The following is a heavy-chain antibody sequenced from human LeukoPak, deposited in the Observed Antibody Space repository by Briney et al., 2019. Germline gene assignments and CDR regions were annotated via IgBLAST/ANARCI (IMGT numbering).Heavy chain of an antibody. CDR2: VYPGDSDT. J-gene: IGHJ4*02. CDR3: ARGHLYDYSSTSYYFDY. Sequence: GESLKISCKGSGYSFASYWIGWGRQMPGKGLEWMGVVYPGDSDTRYSPSFQGQVTISADKSISTAYLQWSSLKASDTAMYYCARGHLYDYSSTSYYFDYWGQGTLVTVSS. CDR1: GYSFASYW. D-gene: IGHD6-13*01. V-gene: IGHV5-51*01.